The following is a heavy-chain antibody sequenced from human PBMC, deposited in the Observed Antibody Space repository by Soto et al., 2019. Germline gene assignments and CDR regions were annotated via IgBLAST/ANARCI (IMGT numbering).Heavy chain of an antibody. D-gene: IGHD1-7*01. CDR1: GYTFTSYA. CDR3: ARDALTGTTSPVVSP. CDR2: INAGNGNT. V-gene: IGHV1-3*01. Sequence: ASVKVSCKASGYTFTSYAMHWVRQAPGQRLEWMGWINAGNGNTKYSQKFQGRVTITRDTSASTAYMELSSLRSEDTAVYYCARDALTGTTSPVVSPWGQGTLVTVSS. J-gene: IGHJ4*02.